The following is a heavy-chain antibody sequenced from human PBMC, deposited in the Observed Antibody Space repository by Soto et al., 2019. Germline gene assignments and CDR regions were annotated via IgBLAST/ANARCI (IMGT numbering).Heavy chain of an antibody. Sequence: QVQLVQSGAEVKKPGASVKVSCKASGYTFTSYDINWVRQATGQGLEWMGWMNPNSGNTGYAQKFQGRVTKTRNTSIGTAYMELSSLRSEDTAVYYCARRDYDFWSGTDEYYFDYWGQGTLVTVSS. CDR2: MNPNSGNT. CDR3: ARRDYDFWSGTDEYYFDY. D-gene: IGHD3-3*01. V-gene: IGHV1-8*01. J-gene: IGHJ4*02. CDR1: GYTFTSYD.